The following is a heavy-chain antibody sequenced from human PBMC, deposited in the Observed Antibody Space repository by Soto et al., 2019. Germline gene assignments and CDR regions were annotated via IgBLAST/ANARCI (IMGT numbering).Heavy chain of an antibody. D-gene: IGHD6-13*01. J-gene: IGHJ4*02. CDR1: GFTFSNYA. Sequence: GGSLRLSCAASGFTFSNYAMSWVRQAPGKGLEWVSAISSSGDSPYYADSVKGRFTVSRDNSKNTLYLQMNSLRAEDTAVYYCARDEVSSWFNFDYWGQGTLVTVSS. V-gene: IGHV3-23*01. CDR2: ISSSGDSP. CDR3: ARDEVSSWFNFDY.